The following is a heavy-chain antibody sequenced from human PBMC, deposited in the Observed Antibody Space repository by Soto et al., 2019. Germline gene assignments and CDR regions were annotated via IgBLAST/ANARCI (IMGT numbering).Heavy chain of an antibody. J-gene: IGHJ4*02. CDR3: AREGGYCSGGSCYSTDYFDY. Sequence: EVQLVESGRGLVKPGGSLRLSCAASGFTFSSYSMNWVRQAPGKGLEWVSSISSSSSYIYYADSVKGRFTISRDNAKNSLYLQMNSLRAEDPAVYYCAREGGYCSGGSCYSTDYFDYWGQGTLVTVSS. CDR2: ISSSSSYI. D-gene: IGHD2-15*01. V-gene: IGHV3-21*01. CDR1: GFTFSSYS.